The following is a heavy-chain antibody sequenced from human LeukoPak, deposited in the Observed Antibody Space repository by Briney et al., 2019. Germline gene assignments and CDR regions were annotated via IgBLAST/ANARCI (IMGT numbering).Heavy chain of an antibody. Sequence: GASVKVSCKASGYTFTGYYMHWVRQAPGQGLEWMGWINPNSGGTNYAQKFQGRVTMTRDTSISTAYMELSRLRSDDTAVYYCARELYRWLVLGEPAGDFDYWGQGTLVTVSS. CDR2: INPNSGGT. D-gene: IGHD6-19*01. CDR1: GYTFTGYY. CDR3: ARELYRWLVLGEPAGDFDY. J-gene: IGHJ4*02. V-gene: IGHV1-2*02.